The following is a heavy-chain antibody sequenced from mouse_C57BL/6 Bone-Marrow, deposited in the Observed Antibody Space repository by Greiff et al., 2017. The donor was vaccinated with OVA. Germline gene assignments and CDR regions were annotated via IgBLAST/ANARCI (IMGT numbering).Heavy chain of an antibody. Sequence: VQLQQSGPELVQPGASVKLSCKASGYAFSSSWMNWVQQRPGKGLEWIGRIYPGDGDTNYNGKFKGKATLTADKASSTAYMQLNSLTAEDSAVYFCARQLRLRDFEYWGQGTTLTVSS. CDR3: ARQLRLRDFEY. D-gene: IGHD3-2*02. J-gene: IGHJ2*01. CDR1: GYAFSSSW. V-gene: IGHV1-82*01. CDR2: IYPGDGDT.